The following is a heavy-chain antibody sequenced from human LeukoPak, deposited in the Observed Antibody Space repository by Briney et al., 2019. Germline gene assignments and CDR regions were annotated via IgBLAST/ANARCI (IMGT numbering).Heavy chain of an antibody. CDR1: GFTVSSNY. Sequence: GGSLRLSCAASGFTVSSNYMSWVRQAPGKGLEWVSVIYSGGSTYYADSVKGRFTISRDNSKNTLYLQMNSLRAEDTAVYYCAREAHNYYGSGSYYNWFDPWGQGTLVTVSS. V-gene: IGHV3-53*01. J-gene: IGHJ5*02. CDR3: AREAHNYYGSGSYYNWFDP. D-gene: IGHD3-10*01. CDR2: IYSGGST.